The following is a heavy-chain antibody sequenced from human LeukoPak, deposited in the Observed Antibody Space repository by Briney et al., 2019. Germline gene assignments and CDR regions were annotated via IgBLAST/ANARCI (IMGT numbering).Heavy chain of an antibody. Sequence: ASVKVSCKASGYTFTSYAMHWVRQAPGQRLEWMGWINAGNGNTKYSQKFQGRVTITRDTSASTAYMELSSLRSEDTAVYYCARGRGGGTRANDYWGQGTLVTVSS. D-gene: IGHD1-1*01. J-gene: IGHJ4*02. CDR1: GYTFTSYA. CDR2: INAGNGNT. CDR3: ARGRGGGTRANDY. V-gene: IGHV1-3*01.